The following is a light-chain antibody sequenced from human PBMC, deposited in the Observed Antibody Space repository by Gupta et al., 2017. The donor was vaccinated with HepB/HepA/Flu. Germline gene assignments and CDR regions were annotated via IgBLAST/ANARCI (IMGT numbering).Light chain of an antibody. V-gene: IGKV2-28*01. Sequence: EIVMTQSPLSLPVTHGEPASIYCRSNQGLLHRSGYYYLDWYLQKPGQSPHLLIYMGSMRASGVPDRFSGSGSGTDFTLEISRVEAEDVGIYYCKQYLQSPCSIGQGTRLEIK. CDR1: QGLLHRSGYYY. J-gene: IGKJ5*01. CDR3: KQYLQSPCS. CDR2: MGS.